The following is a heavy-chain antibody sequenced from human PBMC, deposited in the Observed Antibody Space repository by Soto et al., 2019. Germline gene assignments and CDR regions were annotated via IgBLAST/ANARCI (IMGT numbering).Heavy chain of an antibody. J-gene: IGHJ5*02. Sequence: SETLSLTCTVSGGSISSGGYYWSWIRQPPGKGLEWIGEINHSGSTNYNPSLKSRVTISVDTSKNQFSLKLSSVTAADTAVYYYARGLGGSGSPRWFDPWGQGTLVTVSS. CDR1: GGSISSGGYY. D-gene: IGHD3-10*01. V-gene: IGHV4-39*07. CDR2: INHSGST. CDR3: ARGLGGSGSPRWFDP.